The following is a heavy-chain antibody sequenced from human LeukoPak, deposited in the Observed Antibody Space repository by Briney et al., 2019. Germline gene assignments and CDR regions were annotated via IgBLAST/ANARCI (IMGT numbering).Heavy chain of an antibody. CDR3: ATMGSGSYFNF. Sequence: SETLSLTCGVYGGSFSIYCWNWIRQPRGEGLEWIGEINQSGSTKYNPSVKSRVTISVDTSKNQFSLKLSSVTAADTAVYYCATMGSGSYFNFWGQGSLVTVSS. V-gene: IGHV4-34*01. CDR2: INQSGST. J-gene: IGHJ4*02. CDR1: GGSFSIYC. D-gene: IGHD1-26*01.